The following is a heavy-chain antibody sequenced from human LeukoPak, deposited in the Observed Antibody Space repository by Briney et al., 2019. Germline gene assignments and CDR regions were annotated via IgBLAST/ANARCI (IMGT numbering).Heavy chain of an antibody. CDR3: ARVGVGPTRDAFDI. D-gene: IGHD1-26*01. CDR1: GFTFDDYG. CDR2: INWNGGST. J-gene: IGHJ3*02. V-gene: IGHV3-20*04. Sequence: GGSLRLSCAAAGFTFDDYGMSWVRQAPGKGLEWVSGINWNGGSTGYADSVKGRFTISRDNAKNSLYLQMNSLRAEDTALYYCARVGVGPTRDAFDIWGQGTMVTVSS.